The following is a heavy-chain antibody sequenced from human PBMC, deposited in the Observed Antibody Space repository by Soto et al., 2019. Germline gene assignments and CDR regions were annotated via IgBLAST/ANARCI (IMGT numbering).Heavy chain of an antibody. Sequence: QLQLQESGPGLVKPSETLSLTCTVSGGSISSSSYYWGWIRQPPGKGLEWIGSIYYSGSTYYNPSLKSRVTLSVDTSKNQFSLKRSSVTAADTAVYYCARQGEDIVVVVADNAFDIWGQGTMVTVSS. D-gene: IGHD2-15*01. V-gene: IGHV4-39*01. CDR1: GGSISSSSYY. CDR2: IYYSGST. CDR3: ARQGEDIVVVVADNAFDI. J-gene: IGHJ3*02.